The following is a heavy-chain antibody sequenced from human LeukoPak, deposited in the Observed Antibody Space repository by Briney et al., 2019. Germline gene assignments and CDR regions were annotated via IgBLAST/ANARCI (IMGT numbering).Heavy chain of an antibody. D-gene: IGHD1-26*01. J-gene: IGHJ4*02. CDR2: IYPGDSEA. CDR1: GYNFGDHY. Sequence: GDSLKISCKGSGYNFGDHYVAWVRQMPGKGLEWMGDIYPGDSEARYSPSFQGQVTISADKSIATAYLHWSSLKASGTAIYYCARSGDYFEYWGQGTLVTVSS. CDR3: ARSGDYFEY. V-gene: IGHV5-51*01.